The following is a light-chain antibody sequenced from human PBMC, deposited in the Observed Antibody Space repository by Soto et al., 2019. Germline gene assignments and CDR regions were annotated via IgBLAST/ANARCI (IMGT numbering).Light chain of an antibody. J-gene: IGKJ2*01. CDR2: GAS. CDR3: HQYGSSPSYT. Sequence: EIVLTQSPGTLSLSPGERATLSFRASQSVSSSSYLAWYQQKPGQGPRRLIYGASSRATGIPDRLSRSGAGTDFALNISRREPEDFAVYYCHQYGSSPSYTLGQGTNLEI. V-gene: IGKV3-20*01. CDR1: QSVSSSSY.